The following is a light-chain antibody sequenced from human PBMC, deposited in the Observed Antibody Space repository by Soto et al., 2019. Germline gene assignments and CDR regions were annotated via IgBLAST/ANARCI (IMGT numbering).Light chain of an antibody. CDR3: QQYNNWPPT. CDR1: QSVASY. Sequence: EIVMTQSPATLSVSPGERATLSCRASQSVASYLAWYQQKPGQAPRLLIYGPSTRATGIPARFSGSGSGTEFTLTISSLQSEDFAVYYCQQYNNWPPTFGQGTKVEIK. J-gene: IGKJ1*01. V-gene: IGKV3-15*01. CDR2: GPS.